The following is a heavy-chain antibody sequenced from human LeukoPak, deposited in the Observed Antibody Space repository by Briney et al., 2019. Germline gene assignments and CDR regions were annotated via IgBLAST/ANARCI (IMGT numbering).Heavy chain of an antibody. D-gene: IGHD3-22*01. CDR1: GGSISSSSYY. V-gene: IGHV4-39*01. Sequence: ASQALSLTCTVSGGSISSSSYYWGWIRQPPGKGLEWIGSIYYSGSTYYNPSLKSRVTISVDTSKNQFSLKLSSVTAADTAVYYCAGDLHSSGYFDYWGQGTLVTVSS. CDR2: IYYSGST. J-gene: IGHJ4*02. CDR3: AGDLHSSGYFDY.